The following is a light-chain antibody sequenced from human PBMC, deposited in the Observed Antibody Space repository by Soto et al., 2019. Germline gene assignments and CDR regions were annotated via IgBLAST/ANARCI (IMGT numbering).Light chain of an antibody. V-gene: IGLV2-14*01. CDR2: DVS. Sequence: QSVLTQPASVSGSPGQSITISCTGTSSDVGGYNYVSWYQQYPGKAPKLMTYDVSNRPSGVSNRFSGSKSGNTASLTISGLQAEDEADYYCSSYTSSSTPYVFGTGTKVNV. J-gene: IGLJ1*01. CDR1: SSDVGGYNY. CDR3: SSYTSSSTPYV.